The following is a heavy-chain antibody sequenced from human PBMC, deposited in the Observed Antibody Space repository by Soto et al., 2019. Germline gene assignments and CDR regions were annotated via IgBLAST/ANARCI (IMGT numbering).Heavy chain of an antibody. V-gene: IGHV4-59*01. D-gene: IGHD6-19*01. J-gene: IGHJ4*02. CDR2: IYYSGSI. CDR3: ARVISGWWYFDY. Sequence: QVQLQESGPGLVKPSETLSLTCTVSGGSISSYYWSWIRQPPGKGLEWIGYIYYSGSINYNPSLKSRVTISVNTSKNQFSLKLTSVTAADTAVYYCARVISGWWYFDYWGQGTLVTVSS. CDR1: GGSISSYY.